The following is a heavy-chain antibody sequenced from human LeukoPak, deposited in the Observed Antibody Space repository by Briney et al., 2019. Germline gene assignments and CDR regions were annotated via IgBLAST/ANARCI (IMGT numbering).Heavy chain of an antibody. CDR2: ISYDGSNK. CDR1: GFTFSSYA. J-gene: IGHJ5*02. CDR3: AKGGSYYDILNNWFDP. V-gene: IGHV3-30-3*01. D-gene: IGHD3-9*01. Sequence: GGSLRLSCAASGFTFSSYAMHWVRQAPGKGLEWVAVISYDGSNKYYADSVKGRFTISRDNSKNTLYLQMNSLRAEDTAVDYCAKGGSYYDILNNWFDPWGQGTLVIVSS.